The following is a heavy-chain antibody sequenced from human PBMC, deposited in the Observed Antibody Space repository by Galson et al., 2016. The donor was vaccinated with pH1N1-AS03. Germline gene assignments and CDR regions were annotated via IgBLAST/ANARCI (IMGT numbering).Heavy chain of an antibody. CDR1: EFTFSSYV. D-gene: IGHD3-22*01. J-gene: IGHJ4*02. CDR2: ISNDGGHK. V-gene: IGHV3-30*04. Sequence: SLRLSCAASEFTFSSYVMHWVRQAPGKGLEWVAVISNDGGHKFYADSVKGRFTISRDNSKNTLYLQMNSLRADDAAVYYCARDQDYYDSRGYYDYWGQGTLVTVSS. CDR3: ARDQDYYDSRGYYDY.